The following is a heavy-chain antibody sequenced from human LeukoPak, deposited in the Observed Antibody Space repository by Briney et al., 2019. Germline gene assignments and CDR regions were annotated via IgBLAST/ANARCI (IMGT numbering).Heavy chain of an antibody. CDR3: ARDSGYQLLFYYYYGMDV. CDR1: GFTFSSYA. V-gene: IGHV3-30*04. CDR2: ISYDGSNK. J-gene: IGHJ6*02. D-gene: IGHD2-2*01. Sequence: GGSLRLSCAASGFTFSSYAMHWVRQAPGKGLEWVAVISYDGSNKYYADSVKGRFTTSRDNSKNTLYLQMNSLRAEDTAVYYCARDSGYQLLFYYYYGMDVWGQGTTVTVSS.